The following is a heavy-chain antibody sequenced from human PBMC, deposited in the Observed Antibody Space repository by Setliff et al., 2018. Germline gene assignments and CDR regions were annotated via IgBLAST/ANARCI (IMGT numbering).Heavy chain of an antibody. Sequence: GSLRLSCAASAFTFKNYWMSWVRQAPGKGLEWVANIKGDGSEKFYLDSVKGRFTISRDKAHHSLFLQMNSLRAEDTAVYYCAKSSGSSSSTNLEYLGPGTLVTVSS. CDR3: AKSSGSSSSTNLEY. CDR1: AFTFKNYW. V-gene: IGHV3-7*01. D-gene: IGHD6-6*01. CDR2: IKGDGSEK. J-gene: IGHJ4*02.